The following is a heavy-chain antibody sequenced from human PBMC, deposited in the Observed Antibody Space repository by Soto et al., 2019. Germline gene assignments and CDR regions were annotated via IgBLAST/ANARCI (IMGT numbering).Heavy chain of an antibody. CDR2: VHISGHS. CDR1: GGSVRAPDW. CDR3: ARVRQGCSANNCYFDP. J-gene: IGHJ5*01. Sequence: KHSETLALGCTLSGGSVRAPDWWNFFRQSPDKGLEWIAEVHISGHSNYNPSLRSRVSVSIDSSKNQFYLNLNSVTAADTAIYYCARVRQGCSANNCYFDPWGQGTQVTVSS. V-gene: IGHV4-4*02. D-gene: IGHD1-1*01.